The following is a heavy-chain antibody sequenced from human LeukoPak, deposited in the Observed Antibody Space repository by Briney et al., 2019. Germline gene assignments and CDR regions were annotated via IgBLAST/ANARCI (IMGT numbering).Heavy chain of an antibody. CDR2: INPDGGRT. CDR1: GYTSVNYY. V-gene: IGHV1-46*01. D-gene: IGHD4-17*01. Sequence: GPSVTVSCKTSGYTSVNYYIHRVRQAPGPGLEWMGIINPDGGRTTYAQRFQGRVTMTRDTSTSTLYMELSSLRSNDTAVYYCAREGAVTKVTSIDHWGQGTLVTVSS. J-gene: IGHJ4*02. CDR3: AREGAVTKVTSIDH.